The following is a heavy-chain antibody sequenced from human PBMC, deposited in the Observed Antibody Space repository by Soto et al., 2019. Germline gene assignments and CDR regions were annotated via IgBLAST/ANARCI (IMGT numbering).Heavy chain of an antibody. CDR1: GYTFTSYG. Sequence: ASVKVSCKASGYTFTSYGISWVRQAPGQGLEWMGWISAYNGNTNYAQKLQGRVTMTTDTSTSTAYMELRSLRSDDTAVYYCARAGEQWLVRQDHDYWGQGTMVTVSS. V-gene: IGHV1-18*01. J-gene: IGHJ4*02. CDR2: ISAYNGNT. CDR3: ARAGEQWLVRQDHDY. D-gene: IGHD6-19*01.